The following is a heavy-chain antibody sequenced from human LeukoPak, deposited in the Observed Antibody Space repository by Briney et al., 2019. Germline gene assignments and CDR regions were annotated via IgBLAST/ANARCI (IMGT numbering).Heavy chain of an antibody. V-gene: IGHV1-46*01. CDR3: ARDGDYDILTGRSLGWFDP. J-gene: IGHJ5*02. D-gene: IGHD3-9*01. CDR1: GYKPSSYY. CDR2: MNPSGGST. Sequence: ASVKVSCKASGYKPSSYYIHWVRQAPGQGLEWMGIMNPSGGSTIYAQKFQGRVTMTRDMSTSTVYMELSSLRSEDTAVYYCARDGDYDILTGRSLGWFDPWGQGTLVTVSS.